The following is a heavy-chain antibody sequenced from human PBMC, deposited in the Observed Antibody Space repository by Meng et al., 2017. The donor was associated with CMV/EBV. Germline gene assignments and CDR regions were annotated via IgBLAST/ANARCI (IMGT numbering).Heavy chain of an antibody. Sequence: GESLKISCAASGFTFSDHYMDWVRQAPGKGLEWVGRTRNKANSYTTEYAASVKGRFTISRDDSKNSLYLQMNSLKTEDTAVYYCSRDHLIVVVPAAPFSDYWGQGTLVTVSS. CDR2: TRNKANSYTT. CDR3: SRDHLIVVVPAAPFSDY. CDR1: GFTFSDHY. J-gene: IGHJ4*02. D-gene: IGHD2-2*01. V-gene: IGHV3-72*01.